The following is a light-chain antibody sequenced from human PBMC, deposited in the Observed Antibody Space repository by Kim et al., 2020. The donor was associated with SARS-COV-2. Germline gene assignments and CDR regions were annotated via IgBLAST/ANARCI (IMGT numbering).Light chain of an antibody. CDR1: RKY. V-gene: IGLV2-14*03. Sequence: VAGSHGQSITISCTGTRKYVSWYQQQPGKAPKLMIFDVRDRHSGVSNLFSGSKSGNTASLTISGLRAEDEAAYYCSSYTSRSNFGVFGGGTKLTVL. CDR2: DVR. CDR3: SSYTSRSNFGV. J-gene: IGLJ2*01.